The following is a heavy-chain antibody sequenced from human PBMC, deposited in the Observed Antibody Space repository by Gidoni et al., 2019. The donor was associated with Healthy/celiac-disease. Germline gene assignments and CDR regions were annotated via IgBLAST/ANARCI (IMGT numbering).Heavy chain of an antibody. CDR2: ISSSSSYI. Sequence: EVHLVESGGGLVKPGGSLRLSWAASGVTFSSYSMNWVRQAPGKGLEWGSSISSSSSYIYYADSVKGRFTISRDNAKNSLYLQMNSLRAEDTAVYYCARALVEDWFDPWGQGTLVTVSS. D-gene: IGHD2-8*02. CDR3: ARALVEDWFDP. J-gene: IGHJ5*02. V-gene: IGHV3-21*01. CDR1: GVTFSSYS.